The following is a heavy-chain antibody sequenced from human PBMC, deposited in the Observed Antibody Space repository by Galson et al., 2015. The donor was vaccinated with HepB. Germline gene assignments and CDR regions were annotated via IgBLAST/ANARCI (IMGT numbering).Heavy chain of an antibody. D-gene: IGHD3-3*01. CDR3: AKQATIFGVVIIRTGWFDP. Sequence: SLRLSCAASGFTFSSYAMSWVRQAPGKGLEWVSAISGSGGSTYYADSVKGRFTISRDNPKNTLYLQANSLRAEDTAVYYCAKQATIFGVVIIRTGWFDPWGQGTLVTVSS. J-gene: IGHJ5*02. V-gene: IGHV3-23*01. CDR1: GFTFSSYA. CDR2: ISGSGGST.